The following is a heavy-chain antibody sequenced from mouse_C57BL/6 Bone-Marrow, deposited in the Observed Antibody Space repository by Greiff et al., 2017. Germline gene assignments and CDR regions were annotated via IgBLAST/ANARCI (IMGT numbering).Heavy chain of an antibody. Sequence: ESGPGLVKPSQSLSLTCSVTGYSITSGYYWNWIRQFPGNKLEWMGYISYDGSNNYNPSLKNRISITRDTSKNQFFLKLKSVTTEDTATDYCARERREATWFAYWGQGTLVTVSA. CDR3: ARERREATWFAY. V-gene: IGHV3-6*01. CDR1: GYSITSGYY. J-gene: IGHJ3*01. CDR2: ISYDGSN.